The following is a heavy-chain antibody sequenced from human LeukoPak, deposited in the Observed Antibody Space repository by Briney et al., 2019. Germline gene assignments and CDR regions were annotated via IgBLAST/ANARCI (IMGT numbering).Heavy chain of an antibody. CDR1: GFTFKNYA. Sequence: GGSLRLSCAASGFTFKNYAMNWVRQSPGQGLEWVSTISDDGSGTYYADSVKGRFTISRDNSKNTLFLQINSLRAEDSAVYYCATDRERDPSVYYLVGGQGTLITVSS. J-gene: IGHJ4*02. V-gene: IGHV3-23*01. D-gene: IGHD3-22*01. CDR3: ATDRERDPSVYYLV. CDR2: ISDDGSGT.